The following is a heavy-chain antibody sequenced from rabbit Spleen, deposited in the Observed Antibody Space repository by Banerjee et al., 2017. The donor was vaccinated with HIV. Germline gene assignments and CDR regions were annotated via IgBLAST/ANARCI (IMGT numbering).Heavy chain of an antibody. D-gene: IGHD7-1*01. CDR1: GFTLSGYYV. Sequence: QEQLEESGGDLVKPGASLTLTCTASGFTLSGYYVCWVRQAPGKGLEWIACIYNDDGSTYYARWAKGRFTISKTSSTTVTLQMTSLTAADTATYFCARGAWSTDCMNLWGPGTLVTVS. CDR2: IYNDDGST. J-gene: IGHJ4*01. CDR3: ARGAWSTDCMNL. V-gene: IGHV1S45*01.